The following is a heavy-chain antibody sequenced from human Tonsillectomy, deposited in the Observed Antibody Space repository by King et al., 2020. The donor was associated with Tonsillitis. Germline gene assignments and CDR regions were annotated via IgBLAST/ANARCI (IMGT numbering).Heavy chain of an antibody. CDR2: IYNGGST. V-gene: IGHV3-53*04. Sequence: VQLVESGGGLVQPGGSLRLSCAASGFTVSNNYMSWVRQAPGKGLEWVSVIYNGGSTYDADSVKGRFTISRHNSKHTLYLQMNSLRAEDTGVYYCASRAAYYYYGIDVWGQGTTVTVSS. D-gene: IGHD2-15*01. CDR3: ASRAAYYYYGIDV. CDR1: GFTVSNNY. J-gene: IGHJ6*02.